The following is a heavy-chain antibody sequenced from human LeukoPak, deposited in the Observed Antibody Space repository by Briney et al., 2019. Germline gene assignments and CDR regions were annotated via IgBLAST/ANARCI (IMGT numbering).Heavy chain of an antibody. Sequence: GGSLRLSCAASGFTFSSYSMNWVRQAPGKGLEWVSSISSSSSYIYYADSMKGRFTFSRDNAKNSLYLQMNSLRAEDTAVYYCASLLSSSWYWFDPWGQGTLVTVSS. CDR1: GFTFSSYS. CDR3: ASLLSSSWYWFDP. CDR2: ISSSSSYI. J-gene: IGHJ5*02. D-gene: IGHD6-13*01. V-gene: IGHV3-21*01.